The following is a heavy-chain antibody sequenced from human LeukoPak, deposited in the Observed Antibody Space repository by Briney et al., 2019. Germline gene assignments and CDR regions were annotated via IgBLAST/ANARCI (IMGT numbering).Heavy chain of an antibody. J-gene: IGHJ3*02. V-gene: IGHV4-30-2*01. CDR2: IYHSGST. CDR1: GGSISSGGYS. Sequence: SETLSLTCAVSGGSISSGGYSWSWIRQPPGKGLEWIGYIYHSGSTYYNPSLKSRVTISVDRSKNQFSLKLSSVTAADTAVYYCARTTVTQGAFDIWGQGTMVTVSS. D-gene: IGHD4-17*01. CDR3: ARTTVTQGAFDI.